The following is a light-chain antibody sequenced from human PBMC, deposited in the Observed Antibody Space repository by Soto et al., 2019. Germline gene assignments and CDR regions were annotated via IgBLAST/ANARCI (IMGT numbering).Light chain of an antibody. Sequence: EIVLTQSPGTLSLSPGERATLSCRASQSVSSSYLAWYQQKPGQAPRLLIYGASSRATGIPDRFSGSGSGTDFTLTISRLELEDFAVYYCQQYGSSPGTFGPGTRWIS. CDR3: QQYGSSPGT. CDR2: GAS. CDR1: QSVSSSY. V-gene: IGKV3-20*01. J-gene: IGKJ3*01.